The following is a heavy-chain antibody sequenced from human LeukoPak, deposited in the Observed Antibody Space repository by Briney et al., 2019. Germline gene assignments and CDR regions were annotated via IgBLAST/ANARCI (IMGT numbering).Heavy chain of an antibody. CDR3: ARAAVSTTTAGGIDY. CDR1: GYTFTNYG. D-gene: IGHD5/OR15-5a*01. V-gene: IGHV1-18*01. CDR2: ISAYSGYT. J-gene: IGHJ4*02. Sequence: ASVKVSCKASGYTFTNYGISWVRQAPGQGLEWMGWISAYSGYTHYAQKIQGRVTVTTEASTSTAYMELRSLTSYDTAVYYCARAAVSTTTAGGIDYWGQGTLVTVSS.